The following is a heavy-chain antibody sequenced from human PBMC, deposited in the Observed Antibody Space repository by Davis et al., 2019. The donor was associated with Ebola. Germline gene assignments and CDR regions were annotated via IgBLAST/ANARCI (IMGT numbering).Heavy chain of an antibody. Sequence: AASVKVSCKASGYTFTNYYMHWVRQAPGQGLEWMGMINPNDGRTIYAQKFQGRVTMTTDSSTSTAYMEVRGLTYDDTAVYFCARARGRWDVWGYLLGHWGQGTLVTVSS. CDR2: INPNDGRT. CDR1: GYTFTNYY. D-gene: IGHD3-16*01. V-gene: IGHV1-46*01. CDR3: ARARGRWDVWGYLLGH. J-gene: IGHJ4*02.